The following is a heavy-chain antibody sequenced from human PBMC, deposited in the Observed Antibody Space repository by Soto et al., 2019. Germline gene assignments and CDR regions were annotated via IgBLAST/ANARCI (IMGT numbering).Heavy chain of an antibody. V-gene: IGHV1-58*02. CDR2: IVVGSGNT. D-gene: IGHD2-15*01. CDR1: GFTFTSSA. J-gene: IGHJ6*03. Sequence: SVKVSCKASGFTFTSSAMQWVRQARGQRLEWIGWIVVGSGNTNYAQKFQERVTITRDMSTSTAYMELSSLRSEDTAVYYCAASSSLVAATTYYYYYYMDVWGKGTTVTVSS. CDR3: AASSSLVAATTYYYYYYMDV.